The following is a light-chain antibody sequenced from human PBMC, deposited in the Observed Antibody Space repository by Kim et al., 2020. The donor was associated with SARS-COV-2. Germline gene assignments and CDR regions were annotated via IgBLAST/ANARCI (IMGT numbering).Light chain of an antibody. Sequence: SPGERATLSCRASQSVSRNYLAWYQQKPGQAPRLLIYGASSRATHIPDRFSGSGSGTDFTLTISRLEPEDFAVYFCHHYGSSPETFGQGTKVDIK. CDR1: QSVSRNY. V-gene: IGKV3-20*01. CDR2: GAS. CDR3: HHYGSSPET. J-gene: IGKJ1*01.